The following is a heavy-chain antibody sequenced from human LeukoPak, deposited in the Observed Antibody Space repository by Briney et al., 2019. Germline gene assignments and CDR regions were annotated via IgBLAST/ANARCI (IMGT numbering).Heavy chain of an antibody. CDR2: IIPILGIA. CDR3: ARDIWSNTAMVTYFDY. J-gene: IGHJ4*02. D-gene: IGHD5-18*01. Sequence: SVKVSCKASGHTFTSYAISWVRQAPGQGLEWMGRIIPILGIANYAQKFQGRVTITADKSTSTAYMELSSLRSEDTAVYYCARDIWSNTAMVTYFDYWGQGTLVTVSS. CDR1: GHTFTSYA. V-gene: IGHV1-69*04.